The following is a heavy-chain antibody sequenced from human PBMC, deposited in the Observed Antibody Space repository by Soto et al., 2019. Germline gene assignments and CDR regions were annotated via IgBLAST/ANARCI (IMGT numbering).Heavy chain of an antibody. V-gene: IGHV4-39*01. J-gene: IGHJ4*02. CDR3: ARYDSGRFGYGFDY. Sequence: SETLSLTCTVSRGSISSSNYHWGWVRQPPGKGLEWLGNVHYSGSSWSTYYSPSLKSRVTISVDTSKNQFSLRVTSVTAVDTAVYYCARYDSGRFGYGFDYWGQGTLVTVSS. CDR2: VHYSGSSWST. D-gene: IGHD6-19*01. CDR1: RGSISSSNYH.